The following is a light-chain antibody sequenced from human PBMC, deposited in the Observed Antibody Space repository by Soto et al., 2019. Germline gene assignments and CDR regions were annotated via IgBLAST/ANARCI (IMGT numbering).Light chain of an antibody. J-gene: IGKJ1*01. CDR1: QSVSSN. CDR2: GAS. V-gene: IGKV3-15*01. Sequence: EIVMTQSPATLSVSPGERATLSSRASQSVSSNLAWYQQKPGQAPRLLIYGASTRATGIPARFSGSGSGTEFTLTISSLQSEDFAVYYCHQYNNWPRTFGQGTKVEI. CDR3: HQYNNWPRT.